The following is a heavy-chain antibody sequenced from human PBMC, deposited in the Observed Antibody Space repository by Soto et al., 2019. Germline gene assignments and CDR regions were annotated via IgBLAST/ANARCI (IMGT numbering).Heavy chain of an antibody. J-gene: IGHJ6*02. V-gene: IGHV3-30-3*01. CDR1: GFTFSPHA. CDR3: ARERNTGYDYSYYYGMDV. D-gene: IGHD5-18*01. Sequence: GGSLRLSCAASGFTFSPHAMHWVRQGPGKGLEWVAVISYEGNNKYYADPVNGRFTISRDNSKNTLYLQMNSLRAEDTAVYYCARERNTGYDYSYYYGMDVWGQGTTVTVSS. CDR2: ISYEGNNK.